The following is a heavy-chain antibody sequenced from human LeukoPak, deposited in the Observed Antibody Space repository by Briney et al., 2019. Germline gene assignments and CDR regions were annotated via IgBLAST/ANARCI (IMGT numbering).Heavy chain of an antibody. V-gene: IGHV3-21*01. J-gene: IGHJ5*02. CDR1: GFTFSSYE. CDR2: ISSSSSYI. D-gene: IGHD1-26*01. CDR3: ARGIVGQSDWFDP. Sequence: GGSLRLSCAASGFTFSSYEMNWVRQAPGKGLEWVSSISSSSSYIYYADSVKGRFTISRDNAKNSLYLQMNSLRAEDTAVYYCARGIVGQSDWFDPWGQGTLVTVSS.